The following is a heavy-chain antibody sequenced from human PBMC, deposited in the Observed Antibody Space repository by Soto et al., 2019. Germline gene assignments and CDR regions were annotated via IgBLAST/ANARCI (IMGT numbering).Heavy chain of an antibody. V-gene: IGHV4-59*01. CDR3: AGSKRHYSVGSYKAGVYGMEV. CDR1: GGSIRSYY. D-gene: IGHD3-10*01. CDR2: ISYSGGT. J-gene: IGHJ6*04. Sequence: QVQLKESGPGLVKPSETLSLTCTVSGGSIRSYYCSWLRQPPGKGLEWMGYISYSGGTIYNPSLESRATISVDTSKNHFSLNLTSGTGADTAMYYCAGSKRHYSVGSYKAGVYGMEVWGKGPRVTVSS.